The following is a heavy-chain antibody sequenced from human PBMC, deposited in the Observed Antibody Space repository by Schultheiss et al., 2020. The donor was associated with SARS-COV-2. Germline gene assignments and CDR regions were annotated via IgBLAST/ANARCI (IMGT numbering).Heavy chain of an antibody. CDR3: ASGGIVGAPWALDFDY. J-gene: IGHJ4*02. Sequence: GESLKISCADSGFTFSSYSMNWVRQAPGKGLEWVSYISSSSSTIYYADSVKGRFTISRDNAKNSLYLQMNSLRAEDTAVYYCASGGIVGAPWALDFDYWGQGTLVTVSS. V-gene: IGHV3-48*01. CDR1: GFTFSSYS. CDR2: ISSSSSTI. D-gene: IGHD1-26*01.